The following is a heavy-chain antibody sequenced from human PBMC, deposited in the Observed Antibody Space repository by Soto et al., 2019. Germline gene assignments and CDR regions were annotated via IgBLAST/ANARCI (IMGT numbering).Heavy chain of an antibody. CDR1: GYTFTSYG. V-gene: IGHV1-18*01. D-gene: IGHD2-21*02. CDR3: ARDQRVSLTAIRAFDL. Sequence: QVQLVQSGAEVKKPGASVKVSCKASGYTFTSYGITWVRQAPGQGLEWMGWISPYNGDIIYAQNLQGRVTMTTDTSTTTAYMELRSLRSDDTAVYFCARDQRVSLTAIRAFDLWGRCTLVTVSS. CDR2: ISPYNGDI. J-gene: IGHJ2*01.